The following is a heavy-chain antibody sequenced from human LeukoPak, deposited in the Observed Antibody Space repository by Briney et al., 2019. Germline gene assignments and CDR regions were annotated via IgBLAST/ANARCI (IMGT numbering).Heavy chain of an antibody. CDR1: GGSISIHY. V-gene: IGHV4-59*11. CDR2: ICYSGST. D-gene: IGHD2-21*02. Sequence: PSETLSLTYTVSGGSISIHYCSWLRQPPGEGLVWIAYICYSGSTNYNPSLKSRATISVDTSKNQFSLKLTSVTAADTALYYCTRGEHETVFDYWGQGTLVTVSS. CDR3: TRGEHETVFDY. J-gene: IGHJ4*02.